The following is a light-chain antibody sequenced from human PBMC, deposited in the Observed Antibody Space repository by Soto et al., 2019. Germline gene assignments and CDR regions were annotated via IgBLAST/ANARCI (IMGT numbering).Light chain of an antibody. Sequence: QSALTQPASVSGSPGQSITISCTGTSSDVGCYNYVSWYQQHPGKAPKLMIYEVNNRPSGVSNRFSGSKSGNTASLTISGLQAEDEADYYCSSYIYSNNWAFGGGTKLTVL. CDR3: SSYIYSNNWA. CDR2: EVN. CDR1: SSDVGCYNY. V-gene: IGLV2-14*01. J-gene: IGLJ3*02.